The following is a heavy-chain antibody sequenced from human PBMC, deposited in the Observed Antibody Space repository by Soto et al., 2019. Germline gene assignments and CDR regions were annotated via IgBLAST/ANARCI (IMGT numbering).Heavy chain of an antibody. J-gene: IGHJ4*01. CDR2: INGGNGNT. Sequence: ASVKVSCKTSGNTFPNYALHWVRQAPGQRPEWMGWINGGNGNTKYSEHFQGRVTFTGDTSAGTAYMELSSLTSEDTAIYYCARDDSGYSSSWYFDYFYYWGQ. CDR1: GNTFPNYA. V-gene: IGHV1-3*01. D-gene: IGHD6-13*01. CDR3: ARDDSGYSSSWYFDYFYY.